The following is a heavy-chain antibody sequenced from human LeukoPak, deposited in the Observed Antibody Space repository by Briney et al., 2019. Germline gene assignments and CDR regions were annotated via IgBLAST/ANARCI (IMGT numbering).Heavy chain of an antibody. V-gene: IGHV3-23*01. CDR2: ISGSGGNT. CDR3: ARDYTRDYGDYCLDY. D-gene: IGHD4-17*01. CDR1: GFTFSRNG. Sequence: RPGGSLRLSCAASGFTFSRNGMTWVRQAPGKGLEWVSAISGSGGNTYYADSVKGRFTISRDNSKNTLYLQMNSLRAEDTAVYYCARDYTRDYGDYCLDYWGRGTLVTVSS. J-gene: IGHJ4*02.